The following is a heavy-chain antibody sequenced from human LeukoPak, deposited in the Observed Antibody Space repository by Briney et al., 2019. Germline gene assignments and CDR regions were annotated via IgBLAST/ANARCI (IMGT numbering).Heavy chain of an antibody. CDR3: AKDRLTYYYGSGSYPSEHLPHDAFDI. J-gene: IGHJ3*02. CDR2: ISGSGGST. Sequence: PGGSLRLSCAASGFTFSSYAMSWVRQAPRKGLEWVSAISGSGGSTYYADSVKGRFTISRDNSKNTLYLQMNSLRAEDTAVYYCAKDRLTYYYGSGSYPSEHLPHDAFDIWGQGTMVTVSS. D-gene: IGHD3-10*01. CDR1: GFTFSSYA. V-gene: IGHV3-23*01.